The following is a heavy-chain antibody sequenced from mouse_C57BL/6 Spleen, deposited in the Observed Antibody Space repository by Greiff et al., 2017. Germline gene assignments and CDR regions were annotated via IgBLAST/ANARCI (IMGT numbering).Heavy chain of an antibody. CDR1: GYSFTGYY. D-gene: IGHD1-1*01. J-gene: IGHJ2*01. V-gene: IGHV1-42*01. CDR3: AKPNYYASCRYYFDY. CDR2: INPSTGGT. Sequence: VQLQQSGPELVKPGASVKISCKASGYSFTGYYMNWVKQSPEKSLEWIGEINPSTGGTTYNQKFKAKATLTVDKSSSTAYMQLKSLTSEDSAVYYCAKPNYYASCRYYFDYWGQGTTLTVSS.